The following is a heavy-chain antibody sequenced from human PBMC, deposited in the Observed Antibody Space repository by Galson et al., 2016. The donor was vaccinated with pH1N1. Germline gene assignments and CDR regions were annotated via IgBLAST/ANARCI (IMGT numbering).Heavy chain of an antibody. CDR2: TYYRSKWFY. CDR3: ARHNPGRAVGVLDC. V-gene: IGHV6-1*01. J-gene: IGHJ4*02. CDR1: GDSVSSNSAA. D-gene: IGHD6-19*01. Sequence: CAISGDSVSSNSAAWNWIRQSPSRGLEWLGRTYYRSKWFYNYAVSVQGRITINPDTSKNQFSLQLNSVTPEDTADYYCARHNPGRAVGVLDCWGQVTMITVS.